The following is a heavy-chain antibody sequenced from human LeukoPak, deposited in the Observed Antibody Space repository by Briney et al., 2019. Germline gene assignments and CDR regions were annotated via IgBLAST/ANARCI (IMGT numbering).Heavy chain of an antibody. V-gene: IGHV4-34*01. CDR3: ARGQYDSGGYHYGIRAFCFDY. J-gene: IGHJ4*02. CDR1: GESFSGDF. D-gene: IGHD3-22*01. Sequence: PSETLSLTCGVYGESFSGDFWTWLRQAPGKGLEWIGEINHRGRTNYSPSLTGRVTISVDTSMNQFSLQLRPVTAADTALYYCARGQYDSGGYHYGIRAFCFDYWGQGILVTVSS. CDR2: INHRGRT.